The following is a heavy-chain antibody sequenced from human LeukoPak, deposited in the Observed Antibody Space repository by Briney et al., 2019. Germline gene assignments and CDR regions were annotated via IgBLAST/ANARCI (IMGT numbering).Heavy chain of an antibody. D-gene: IGHD3-22*01. J-gene: IGHJ4*02. Sequence: TGGSLRLSCAASGFTVSRNYMSWVRQAPGKGLEWVSVIYGGGNTYYSDSVQGRFTISRDNSKNTLYLQMNSLRAEDTAVYYCARDNYDSSPYYPFDYWGQGTLVTVSS. V-gene: IGHV3-66*01. CDR2: IYGGGNT. CDR1: GFTVSRNY. CDR3: ARDNYDSSPYYPFDY.